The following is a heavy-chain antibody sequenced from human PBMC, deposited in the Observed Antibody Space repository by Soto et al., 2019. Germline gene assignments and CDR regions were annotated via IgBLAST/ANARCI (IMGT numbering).Heavy chain of an antibody. J-gene: IGHJ6*03. V-gene: IGHV4-34*01. CDR2: INHSGST. D-gene: IGHD6-6*01. Sequence: SETLSPTFAVYGGDFSGYYWSWIRPPPGKGLEWIGEINHSGSTNYNPSLKSRVTISVDTPKNQFSRKLSSVTAADTVVYYWARAARPTYYYSYYMDVWGKGTTVTVSS. CDR3: ARAARPTYYYSYYMDV. CDR1: GGDFSGYY.